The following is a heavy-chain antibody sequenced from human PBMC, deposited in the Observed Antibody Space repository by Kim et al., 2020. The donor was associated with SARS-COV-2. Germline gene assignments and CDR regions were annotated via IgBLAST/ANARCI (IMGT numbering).Heavy chain of an antibody. Sequence: DSVKGRFTISRDNAKNSLYPQMNSLRAEDTAVYYCARDQYDILTGYYPDYWGQGTLVTVSS. V-gene: IGHV3-11*04. D-gene: IGHD3-9*01. CDR3: ARDQYDILTGYYPDY. J-gene: IGHJ4*02.